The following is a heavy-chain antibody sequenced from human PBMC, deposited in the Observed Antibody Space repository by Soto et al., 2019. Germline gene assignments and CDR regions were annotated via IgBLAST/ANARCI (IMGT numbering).Heavy chain of an antibody. CDR3: VRDGTKTLRDWFDP. CDR2: IYATGTT. V-gene: IGHV4-4*07. Sequence: ASETLSLTCTVSGASISGLYWSWIRKSAGKGLEWIGRIYATGTTDYNPSLKSRAMMSVDTSKKQFSLKLRSVTAADTAVYYCVRDGTKTLRDWFDPWGQGISVTVSS. J-gene: IGHJ5*02. CDR1: GASISGLY. D-gene: IGHD1-1*01.